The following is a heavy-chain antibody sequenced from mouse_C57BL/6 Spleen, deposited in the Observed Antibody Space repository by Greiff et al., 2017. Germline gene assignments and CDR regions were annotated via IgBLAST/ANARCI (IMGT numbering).Heavy chain of an antibody. V-gene: IGHV5-17*01. CDR2: ISSGSSTI. Sequence: DVKLVESGGGLVKPGGSLKLSCAASGFTFSDYGMHWVRQAPEKGLEGVAYISSGSSTIYYADTVKGRFTISRDNAKNTLFLQMTSLRSEDTAMYYCARGEQLRLLYAMDYWGQGTSVTVSS. D-gene: IGHD3-2*02. CDR3: ARGEQLRLLYAMDY. CDR1: GFTFSDYG. J-gene: IGHJ4*01.